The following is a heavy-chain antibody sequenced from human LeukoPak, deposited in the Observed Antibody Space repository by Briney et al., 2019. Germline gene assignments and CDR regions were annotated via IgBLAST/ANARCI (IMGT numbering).Heavy chain of an antibody. Sequence: PSETLSLTCGVCGGSLSGYYWSWIRQPPGKGLEWIGEINHSGSTNYNPSLKSRVTISVDTSKKQFSLKLNSVTAADTAVYYCARPRGTTYNWFDPWGQGTQVTVSS. CDR3: ARPRGTTYNWFDP. J-gene: IGHJ5*02. CDR1: GGSLSGYY. D-gene: IGHD1-1*01. V-gene: IGHV4-34*01. CDR2: INHSGST.